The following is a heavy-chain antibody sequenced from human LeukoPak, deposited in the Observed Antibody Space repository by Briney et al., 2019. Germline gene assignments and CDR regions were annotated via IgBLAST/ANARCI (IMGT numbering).Heavy chain of an antibody. CDR1: GFTFSSYA. J-gene: IGHJ5*02. V-gene: IGHV3-30-3*01. CDR2: ISYDGSNK. Sequence: TGGSLRLSCAASGFTFSSYAMHWVRQAPGKGLEWVAVISYDGSNKYYADSVKGRFTISRDNSKNTLYLQMNSLRAEDTAVYYCASGAEGYVFDPWGQGTLVTVSS. D-gene: IGHD5-12*01. CDR3: ASGAEGYVFDP.